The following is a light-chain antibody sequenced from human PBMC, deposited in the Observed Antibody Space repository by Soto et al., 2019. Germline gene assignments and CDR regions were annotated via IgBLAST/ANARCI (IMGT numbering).Light chain of an antibody. Sequence: QSALTQPASVSGSPGQSITICCTGTSSDVGSYNLVSWYQQHPGKAPKLMIYEGSKRPSGVSNRFSGSKSGNTASLTISGLQAEDEADYYCCSYAGSSTPYVFGTGTKLTVL. CDR1: SSDVGSYNL. J-gene: IGLJ1*01. CDR2: EGS. V-gene: IGLV2-23*01. CDR3: CSYAGSSTPYV.